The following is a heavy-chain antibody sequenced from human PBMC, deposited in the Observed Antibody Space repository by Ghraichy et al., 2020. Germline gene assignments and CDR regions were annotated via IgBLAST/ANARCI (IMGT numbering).Heavy chain of an antibody. D-gene: IGHD6-19*01. CDR2: INSDGSST. CDR3: ARGVTVAGTTPLDY. J-gene: IGHJ4*02. Sequence: GGSLRLSCAASGFTFSSYWMHWVRQAPGKGLVWVSRINSDGSSTSYADSVKGRFTISRDNAKNTLYLQMNSLRAEDTAIYYCARGVTVAGTTPLDYWGQGTLVTVSS. CDR1: GFTFSSYW. V-gene: IGHV3-74*01.